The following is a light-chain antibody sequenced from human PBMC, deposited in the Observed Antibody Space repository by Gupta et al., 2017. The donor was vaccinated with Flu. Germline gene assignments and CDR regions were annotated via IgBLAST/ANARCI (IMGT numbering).Light chain of an antibody. CDR2: AAS. CDR3: QQDNNWPQT. V-gene: IGKV3-15*01. Sequence: PATLSVSPGERATLSCRASQSVANNLAWYRHTPGQAPRLVIYAASTRATGFPARFSGSGSGTEFTLTISSLQSEDFAVYYCQQDNNWPQTFGQGTKLEIK. J-gene: IGKJ2*01. CDR1: QSVANN.